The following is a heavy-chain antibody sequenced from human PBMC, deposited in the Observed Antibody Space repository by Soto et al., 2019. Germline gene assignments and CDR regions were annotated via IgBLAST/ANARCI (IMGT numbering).Heavy chain of an antibody. Sequence: ASVQVSCKTSGYVFSSYGINWVRQAPGQGLEWMGWVSVYSGDTEYAQKFQDRVTLTTDTSTSTVYMDLRSLTYDDTAVYYCARNLGTWEVLHFDVWGQGTLVTVST. D-gene: IGHD1-26*01. CDR2: VSVYSGDT. CDR3: ARNLGTWEVLHFDV. J-gene: IGHJ4*02. V-gene: IGHV1-18*01. CDR1: GYVFSSYG.